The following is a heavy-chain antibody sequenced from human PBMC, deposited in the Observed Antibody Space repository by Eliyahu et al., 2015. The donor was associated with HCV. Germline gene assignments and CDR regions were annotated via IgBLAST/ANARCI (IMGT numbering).Heavy chain of an antibody. V-gene: IGHV3-23*01. Sequence: EVQLLESGGGLVQPGGSLRLSCAAXGFPFSSYXMTLVRXAPGKGXXWVSAISGSGGXTYYAXSVKGRFTISRDNSKNTLYLQMNSLRAEDTAVYYRAKDFFRSIYSLNVYYYDSSGYLGRSYFDYWGQGTLVTVSS. CDR3: AKDFFRSIYSLNVYYYDSSGYLGRSYFDY. J-gene: IGHJ4*02. CDR2: ISGSGGXT. CDR1: GFPFSSYX. D-gene: IGHD3-22*01.